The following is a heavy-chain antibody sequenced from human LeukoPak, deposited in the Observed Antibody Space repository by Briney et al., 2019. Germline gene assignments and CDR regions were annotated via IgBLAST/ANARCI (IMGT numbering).Heavy chain of an antibody. J-gene: IGHJ4*02. V-gene: IGHV5-51*01. D-gene: IGHD5-12*01. CDR1: GYSFTSYW. CDR3: ARRAPDSGYDYRSFDY. CDR2: IYPGDSDT. Sequence: GESLKISCKGSGYSFTSYWIGWVRQMPGKGLEWMGIIYPGDSDTRYSPSFQGQVTISADKSIITAYLQWSSLKASDTAMYYCARRAPDSGYDYRSFDYWGQGTLVTVSS.